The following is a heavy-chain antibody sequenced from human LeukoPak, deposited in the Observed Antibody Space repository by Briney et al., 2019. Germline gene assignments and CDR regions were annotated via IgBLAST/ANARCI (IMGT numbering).Heavy chain of an antibody. J-gene: IGHJ4*02. D-gene: IGHD3-10*01. CDR3: ARHSGTSGWEFDY. CDR1: GYSFTSYW. CDR2: IYPGDSDT. Sequence: GGSLKISCKGSGYSFTSYWIGGVRQMPRKGLEWMGIIYPGDSDTRYSPSFQGQVTISADKSISTAYLQWSNLKASDTAMYYCARHSGTSGWEFDYWGQGTLVTVSS. V-gene: IGHV5-51*01.